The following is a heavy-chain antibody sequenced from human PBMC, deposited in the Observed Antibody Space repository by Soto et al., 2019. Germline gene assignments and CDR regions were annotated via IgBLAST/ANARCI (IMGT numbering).Heavy chain of an antibody. CDR1: GYTFTSYG. Sequence: ASVKVSCKASGYTFTSYGISWVRQAPGQGLEWMGWISAYNGNTNYAQKLQGRVTMTTDTSTSTAYMELRSLRSDDTAVYYCARGRTGTLFYLGTDFCGQGITVTLSS. V-gene: IGHV1-18*01. CDR2: ISAYNGNT. J-gene: IGHJ6*02. CDR3: ARGRTGTLFYLGTDF.